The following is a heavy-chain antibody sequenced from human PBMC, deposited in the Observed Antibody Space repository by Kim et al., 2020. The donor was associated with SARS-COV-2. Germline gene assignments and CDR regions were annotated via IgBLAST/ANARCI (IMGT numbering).Heavy chain of an antibody. V-gene: IGHV3-7*01. CDR3: ARDSDFSS. Sequence: GGSLRLSCAVSGFTISTCWTSWVRQTPGKGLEWVAHIKGDGSETYVDYVKGRFTISGDNAKNSVYLQMNSLRVEDTAVYYCARDSDFSSWGQGTLVTVSS. CDR1: GFTISTCW. J-gene: IGHJ5*02. CDR2: IKGDGSE. D-gene: IGHD3-3*01.